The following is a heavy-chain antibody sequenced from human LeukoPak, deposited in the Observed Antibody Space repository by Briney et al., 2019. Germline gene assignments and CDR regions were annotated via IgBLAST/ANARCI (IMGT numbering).Heavy chain of an antibody. J-gene: IGHJ4*02. CDR1: GGSFSGYY. D-gene: IGHD2-15*01. CDR2: INHSGST. Sequence: SETLSLTCAVYGGSFSGYYWSWIRQPPGKGLEWIGEINHSGSTNYNPSLKSRVTISVDTSKNQFSLKLSSVTAADTAVYYCARDLGRHYFDYWGQGTLVTVSS. V-gene: IGHV4-34*01. CDR3: ARDLGRHYFDY.